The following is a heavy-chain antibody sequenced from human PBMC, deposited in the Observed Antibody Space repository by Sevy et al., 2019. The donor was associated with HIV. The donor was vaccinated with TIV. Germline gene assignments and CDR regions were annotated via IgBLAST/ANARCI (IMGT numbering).Heavy chain of an antibody. CDR1: GGSITRYY. J-gene: IGHJ6*03. CDR3: ARGGAGHQFDYYYYMDV. V-gene: IGHV4-59*01. CDR2: VYYTGKT. Sequence: SETLSLTCNVSGGSITRYYWNWIRQTPGKGLEWMAFVYYTGKTNYNPSLKSRATVSLDTSKSQFSLKLSSVTAADTAVYYCARGGAGHQFDYYYYMDVWGKGTTVTVSS. D-gene: IGHD2-15*01.